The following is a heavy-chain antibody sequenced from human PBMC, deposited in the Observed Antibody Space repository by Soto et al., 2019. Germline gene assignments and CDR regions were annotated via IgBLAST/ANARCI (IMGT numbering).Heavy chain of an antibody. D-gene: IGHD3-9*01. J-gene: IGHJ4*02. CDR2: FDPEDGET. Sequence: ASVKVSCKVSGYTLTELSMHWVRQAPGKGLEGMGGFDPEDGETNYAQKFQGRVTMTEDTSTDTAYMELSSLRSEDTAVYYCASGRYFDWLLTDYWGQGTLVTVSS. CDR1: GYTLTELS. V-gene: IGHV1-24*01. CDR3: ASGRYFDWLLTDY.